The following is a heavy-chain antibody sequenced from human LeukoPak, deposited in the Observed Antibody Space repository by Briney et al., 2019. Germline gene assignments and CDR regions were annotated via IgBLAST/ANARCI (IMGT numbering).Heavy chain of an antibody. Sequence: GGSLRLSCAASGFTFSSYAMSWVRQAPGKGLEWVSVIYSGGSTYYADSVKGRFTISRDNSKNTLYLQMNSLRAEDTAVYYCARFSGPDPDNWFDPWGQGTLVTVSS. CDR3: ARFSGPDPDNWFDP. V-gene: IGHV3-66*01. J-gene: IGHJ5*02. D-gene: IGHD1-26*01. CDR2: IYSGGST. CDR1: GFTFSSYA.